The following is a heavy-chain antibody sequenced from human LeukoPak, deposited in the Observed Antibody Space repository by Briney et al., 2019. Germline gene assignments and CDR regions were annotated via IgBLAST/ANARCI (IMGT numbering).Heavy chain of an antibody. V-gene: IGHV3-30*02. Sequence: GGSLRLSCATSGFTFSNYGMHWVRQAPGKGVEWVAFIRFDGSTKYYADSVKGRFTISRDNFKNTFYLQMNSLRGGDTALYYCARDLSGVTGYTYGRGIDYWGQGTLVTVSS. D-gene: IGHD5-18*01. CDR1: GFTFSNYG. CDR2: IRFDGSTK. J-gene: IGHJ4*02. CDR3: ARDLSGVTGYTYGRGIDY.